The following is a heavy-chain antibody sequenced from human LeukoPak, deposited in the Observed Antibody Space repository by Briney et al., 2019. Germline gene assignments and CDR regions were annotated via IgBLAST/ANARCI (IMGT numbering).Heavy chain of an antibody. J-gene: IGHJ4*02. D-gene: IGHD3-22*01. CDR3: AKDRGYYYDSSAYGSYFDY. CDR1: GFTFDDYT. Sequence: GGALRLSCEASGFTFDDYTMHWVRHSPGKGLECVSLISWDGGTTYYADSVRGRFTISRDNSKNSLYLQMNSLRTEDTALYYCAKDRGYYYDSSAYGSYFDYWGQGTLVTVSS. V-gene: IGHV3-43*01. CDR2: ISWDGGTT.